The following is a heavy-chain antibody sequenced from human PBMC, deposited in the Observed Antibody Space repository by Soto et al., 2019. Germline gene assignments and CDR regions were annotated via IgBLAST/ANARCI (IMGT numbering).Heavy chain of an antibody. V-gene: IGHV3-7*01. Sequence: EVQLVESGGGLVQPGGSLRLSCAASGFTFSNYWMSWVRQAPGKGLEWVASIKQEGSEKDYVDSVRGRFTISRDNAKKSLYLQMNSLRAEDTPVYYCARDQGAYDLWIRKGYFYYTDVWGKGTPVTVSS. CDR2: IKQEGSEK. D-gene: IGHD3-3*01. CDR1: GFTFSNYW. J-gene: IGHJ6*03. CDR3: ARDQGAYDLWIRKGYFYYTDV.